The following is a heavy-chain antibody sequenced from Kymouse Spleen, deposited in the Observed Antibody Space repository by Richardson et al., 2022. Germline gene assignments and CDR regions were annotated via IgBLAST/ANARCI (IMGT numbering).Heavy chain of an antibody. CDR1: GGSFSGYY. Sequence: QVQLQQWGAGLLKPSETLSLTCAVYGGSFSGYYWSWIRQPPGKGLEWIGEINHSGSTNYNPSLKSRVTISVDTSKNQFSLKLSSVTAADTAVYYCARGVAVAAPYYYYGMDVWGQGTTVTVSS. CDR3: ARGVAVAAPYYYYGMDV. J-gene: IGHJ6*02. CDR2: INHSGST. V-gene: IGHV4-34*01. D-gene: IGHD6-19*01.